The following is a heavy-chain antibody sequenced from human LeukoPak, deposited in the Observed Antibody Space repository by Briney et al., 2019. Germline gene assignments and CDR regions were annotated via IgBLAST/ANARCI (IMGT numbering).Heavy chain of an antibody. CDR3: TKALYCGGDCYSRDDY. Sequence: GGSLRLSCAASGVTFSSFAMNWVRQAPGKGLEWVSGISGSGVTTYHADSVKGRFTISRDNSKNTLYLQMNSLRAEDTAVYYCTKALYCGGDCYSRDDYWGQGTLVTVSS. D-gene: IGHD2-21*02. CDR2: ISGSGVTT. V-gene: IGHV3-23*01. CDR1: GVTFSSFA. J-gene: IGHJ4*02.